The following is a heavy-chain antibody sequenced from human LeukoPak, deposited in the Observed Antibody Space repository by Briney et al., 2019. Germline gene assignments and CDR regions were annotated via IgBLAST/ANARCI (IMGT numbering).Heavy chain of an antibody. D-gene: IGHD6-19*01. J-gene: IGHJ5*02. CDR3: ANFERTVAGPYNWFDP. CDR2: ISYDGSNK. V-gene: IGHV3-30-3*01. CDR1: GFTFSSYA. Sequence: QPGRSLRLSCAASGFTFSSYAMHWVRQAPGKGLEWVAVISYDGSNKYYADSVKGRFTISRDNSKNTLYLQMNSLRAEDTAVYYCANFERTVAGPYNWFDPWGQGTLVTVSS.